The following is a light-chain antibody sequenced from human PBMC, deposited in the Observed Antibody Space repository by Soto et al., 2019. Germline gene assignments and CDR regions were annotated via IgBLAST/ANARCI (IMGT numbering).Light chain of an antibody. V-gene: IGKV1-39*01. J-gene: IGKJ5*01. Sequence: DIQMTQSPSSLSASVGDRVTITCRASQSISSYLNWYQQKPGKAPKLLIYAASSLQSGVPSRFSGSGSGTDFTLTISSLQPEDFATYYCQQSYSTPPIPFGHWTRLEIK. CDR1: QSISSY. CDR2: AAS. CDR3: QQSYSTPPIP.